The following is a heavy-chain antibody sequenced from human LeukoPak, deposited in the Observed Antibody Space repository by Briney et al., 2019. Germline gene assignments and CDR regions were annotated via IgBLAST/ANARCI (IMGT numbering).Heavy chain of an antibody. D-gene: IGHD1-7*01. Sequence: GASVKVSCKASGGTFSSYAISWVRQAPGQGLEWMGRIIPTLGIANYAQKFQGRVTITADKSTSTAYMELSSLRSEDTAVYYCARYNWNYWADYWGQGTLVTVSS. CDR2: IIPTLGIA. CDR3: ARYNWNYWADY. CDR1: GGTFSSYA. J-gene: IGHJ4*02. V-gene: IGHV1-69*04.